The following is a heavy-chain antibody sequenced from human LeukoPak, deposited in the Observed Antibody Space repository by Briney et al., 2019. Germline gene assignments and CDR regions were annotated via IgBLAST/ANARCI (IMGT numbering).Heavy chain of an antibody. CDR1: GFTYREYY. J-gene: IGHJ4*02. CDR3: AREGLPGGSCDY. V-gene: IGHV3-11*01. D-gene: IGHD2-15*01. CDR2: ISNTGSTI. Sequence: PGGSLRLLCAASGFTYREYYMRWIRRAPGKGLVWISYISNTGSTIYYADSVKGRFTISRDNAKNSVYLQMNSLRAEDTAVYYCAREGLPGGSCDYWGQGALVIVSS.